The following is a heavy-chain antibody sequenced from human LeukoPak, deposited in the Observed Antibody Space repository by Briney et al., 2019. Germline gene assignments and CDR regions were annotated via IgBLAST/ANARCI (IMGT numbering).Heavy chain of an antibody. CDR3: AKGRYCSGGSCYSEYFDY. CDR1: GFTFSSYS. CDR2: ISSSSSYI. V-gene: IGHV3-21*01. J-gene: IGHJ4*02. D-gene: IGHD2-15*01. Sequence: GGSLRLSCAASGFTFSSYSMNWVRQAPGKGLEWVSSISSSSSYIYYADSVKGRFTISRDNAKNSLYLQMNSLRAEDTAVYYCAKGRYCSGGSCYSEYFDYWGQGTLVTVSS.